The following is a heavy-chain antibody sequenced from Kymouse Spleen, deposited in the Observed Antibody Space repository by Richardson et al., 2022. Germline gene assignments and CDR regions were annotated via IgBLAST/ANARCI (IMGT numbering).Heavy chain of an antibody. CDR2: ISWNSGSI. D-gene: IGHD2-21*02. CDR1: GFTFDDYA. Sequence: EVQLVESGGGLVQPGRSLRLSCAASGFTFDDYAMHWVRQAPGKGLEWVSGISWNSGSIGYADSVKGRFTISRDNAKNSLYLQMNSLRAEDTALYYCAKDKRRHIVVVTGGMDVWGQGTTVTVSS. J-gene: IGHJ6*02. V-gene: IGHV3-9*01. CDR3: AKDKRRHIVVVTGGMDV.